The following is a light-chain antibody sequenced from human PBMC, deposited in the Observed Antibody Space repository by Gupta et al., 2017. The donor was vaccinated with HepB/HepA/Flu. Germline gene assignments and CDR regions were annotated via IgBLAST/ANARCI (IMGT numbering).Light chain of an antibody. CDR2: RNN. Sequence: QSVLTQPPSASGPPGQRVTISCSGSSSNIGSNYVYWYQQRPGTAPKLLIYRNNQRPSGVPDRFSGSKSGTPASLAISGLRSEDEADYYCAAWDDSLSGPVFGGGTKLTVL. J-gene: IGLJ2*01. CDR1: SSNIGSNY. V-gene: IGLV1-47*01. CDR3: AAWDDSLSGPV.